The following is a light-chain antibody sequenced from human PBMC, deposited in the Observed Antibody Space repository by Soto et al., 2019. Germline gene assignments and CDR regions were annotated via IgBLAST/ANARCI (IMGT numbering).Light chain of an antibody. J-gene: IGLJ1*01. CDR3: SSYTSTSTLYV. V-gene: IGLV2-14*01. CDR1: NTDVGGYKY. CDR2: EVS. Sequence: QSVLTQPASVSGSPGQSITISCTGTNTDVGGYKYVSWYQHHPGKAPKLVISEVSNRPSGISGRFSGSKSGNAASLTISGPQAEDEATYYCSSYTSTSTLYVFGPGTKVTVL.